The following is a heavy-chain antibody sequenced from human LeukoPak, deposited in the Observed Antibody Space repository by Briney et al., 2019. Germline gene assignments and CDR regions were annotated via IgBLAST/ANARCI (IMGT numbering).Heavy chain of an antibody. Sequence: SETLPLTCAVSGYSISSGYYWGWIRQPPGKGLEWIGSIYHSGSTYYNPSLKSRVTISVDTSKNQFSLKLSSVTAADTAVYYCARLERPYYFDYWGQGTLVTVSS. CDR2: IYHSGST. CDR3: ARLERPYYFDY. V-gene: IGHV4-38-2*01. J-gene: IGHJ4*02. D-gene: IGHD1-1*01. CDR1: GYSISSGYY.